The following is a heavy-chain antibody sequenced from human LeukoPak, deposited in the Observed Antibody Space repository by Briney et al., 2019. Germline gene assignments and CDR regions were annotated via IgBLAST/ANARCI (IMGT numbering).Heavy chain of an antibody. V-gene: IGHV1-18*01. D-gene: IGHD6-19*01. CDR1: GGTSSSHV. CDR2: ISAYNGNT. J-gene: IGHJ4*02. Sequence: ASVKVSCKASGGTSSSHVISWVRQAPGQGLEWMGWISAYNGNTNYAQKLQGRVTMNTDTSTSTAYMELRSLRSDDTAVYYCAREAPYSSGWYHGVDYWGQGTLVTVSS. CDR3: AREAPYSSGWYHGVDY.